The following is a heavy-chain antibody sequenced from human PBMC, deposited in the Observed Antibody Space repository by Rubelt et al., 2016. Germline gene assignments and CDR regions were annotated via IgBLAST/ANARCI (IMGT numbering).Heavy chain of an antibody. V-gene: IGHV4-4*02. Sequence: QVQLQESGPGLVKPSGTLSLTCAVSGGSISSSNWWSWVRQPPGKGLEWIGEIYHSGSTNYNPSLKDRVTFSVDKSKNQVSLKLSSVTAADTAVYYCARGEYGSGTYDAFDIWGQGTMVTVSS. CDR3: ARGEYGSGTYDAFDI. CDR1: GGSISSSNW. CDR2: IYHSGST. J-gene: IGHJ3*02. D-gene: IGHD3-10*01.